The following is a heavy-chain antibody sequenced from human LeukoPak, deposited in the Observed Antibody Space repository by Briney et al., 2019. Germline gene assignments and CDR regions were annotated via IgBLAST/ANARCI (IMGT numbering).Heavy chain of an antibody. J-gene: IGHJ4*02. Sequence: ASVKVSCKASGYTFTSYGISWVRQAPGQGLEWMGWINPNSGGTNYAQKFQGRVTMTRDTSISTAYMELSRLRSDDTAVYYCARVEDYDILPLDYWGQGTLVTVSS. D-gene: IGHD3-9*01. V-gene: IGHV1-2*02. CDR3: ARVEDYDILPLDY. CDR1: GYTFTSYG. CDR2: INPNSGGT.